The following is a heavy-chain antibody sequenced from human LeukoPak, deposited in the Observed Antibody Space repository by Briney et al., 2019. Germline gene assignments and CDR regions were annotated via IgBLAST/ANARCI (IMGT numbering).Heavy chain of an antibody. Sequence: GGCLRLSCAASEFTFSSYSMGWVRQAPGKGLDWVSSISSSSSYIYYADSLKGRFTISRDNAKNSLYLQMNSLRAEDTAVYYCARGNSCSGGSCSYYFDYWGQGTLVTVSS. V-gene: IGHV3-21*01. D-gene: IGHD2-15*01. CDR3: ARGNSCSGGSCSYYFDY. J-gene: IGHJ4*02. CDR1: EFTFSSYS. CDR2: ISSSSSYI.